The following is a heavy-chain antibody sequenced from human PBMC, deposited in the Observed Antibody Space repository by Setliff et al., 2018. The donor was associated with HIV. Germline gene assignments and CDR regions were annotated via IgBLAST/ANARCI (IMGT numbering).Heavy chain of an antibody. J-gene: IGHJ5*02. CDR3: AREYYYGSGSSFDP. Sequence: SETLSLTCAVSGGSISSYYWSWIRQPPGKGLEWIGYIYYSGSTNYNPSLKSRVTMSVDTSKNQFSLRLSSVTAADTAVYYCAREYYYGSGSSFDPWGQGTLVTVSS. CDR2: IYYSGST. D-gene: IGHD3-10*01. V-gene: IGHV4-59*12. CDR1: GGSISSYY.